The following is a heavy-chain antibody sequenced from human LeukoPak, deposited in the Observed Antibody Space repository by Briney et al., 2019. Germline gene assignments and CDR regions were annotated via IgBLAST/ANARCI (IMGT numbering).Heavy chain of an antibody. CDR2: IGTAGDT. D-gene: IGHD2-15*01. CDR1: GFTFSSYD. V-gene: IGHV3-13*01. Sequence: GGSLRLSCAASGFTFSSYDMHWVRQATGKGLEWVSAIGTAGDTYYPGSVKGRFTISRENAKNSLYLQMNSLRAGDTAVYYCARDGYCSGGSCYLRDYYYYMDVWGKGTTVTVSS. CDR3: ARDGYCSGGSCYLRDYYYYMDV. J-gene: IGHJ6*03.